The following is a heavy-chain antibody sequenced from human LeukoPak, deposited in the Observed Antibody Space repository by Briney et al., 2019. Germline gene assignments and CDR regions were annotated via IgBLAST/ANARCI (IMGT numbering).Heavy chain of an antibody. V-gene: IGHV1-2*02. CDR2: INPSIGST. J-gene: IGHJ4*02. Sequence: ASVKVSCKTSGYTFTGYYIHWARQAPGQGLEWMGWINPSIGSTIYAEKFQGRVTMTRHTSIKTAFMELRRLTSDDTAVYYCARSPDYSRFDSWGQGTLVTVPS. CDR1: GYTFTGYY. CDR3: ARSPDYSRFDS. D-gene: IGHD4-11*01.